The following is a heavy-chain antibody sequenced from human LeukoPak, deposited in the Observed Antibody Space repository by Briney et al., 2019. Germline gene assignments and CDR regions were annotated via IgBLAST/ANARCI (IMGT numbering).Heavy chain of an antibody. CDR2: FSWNSGSI. V-gene: IGHV3-9*01. J-gene: IGHJ4*02. D-gene: IGHD3-10*01. Sequence: PGGSLRLSCAASGFTFDDYAMHWVRQAPGRGLEWVSGFSWNSGSIGYADSVKGRFTISRDNAKNSLYLQMNSLRAEDTALYYCAKVYGSGSYPIDYWGQGTLVTVSS. CDR1: GFTFDDYA. CDR3: AKVYGSGSYPIDY.